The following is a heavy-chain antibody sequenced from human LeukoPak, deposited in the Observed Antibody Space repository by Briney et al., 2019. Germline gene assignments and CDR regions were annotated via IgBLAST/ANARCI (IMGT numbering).Heavy chain of an antibody. CDR1: GFTFGDYA. Sequence: PGGSLRLSCIASGFTFGDYAMSWVRQAPGKGLEWVGFIRSKAYGGTTEYAASVKSRFSISRDDSKSIAYLQMNSLRTEDTAVFYCTRDCSGGSCRGDAFDIWGQGTMVTVSS. CDR3: TRDCSGGSCRGDAFDI. V-gene: IGHV3-49*04. CDR2: IRSKAYGGTT. J-gene: IGHJ3*02. D-gene: IGHD2-15*01.